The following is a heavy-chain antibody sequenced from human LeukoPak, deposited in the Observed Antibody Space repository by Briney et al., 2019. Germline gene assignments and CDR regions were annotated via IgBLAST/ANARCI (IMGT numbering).Heavy chain of an antibody. D-gene: IGHD4-17*01. V-gene: IGHV4-34*01. J-gene: IGHJ4*02. Sequence: PSETLSLTCAVYGGSFSGYYWSWIRQPPGKGPEWIGEINHSGSTNYNPSLKSRVTISVDTSKNQFSLKLSSVTAADTAVYYCARDTNDYGDLYYFDYWGQGTLVTVSS. CDR3: ARDTNDYGDLYYFDY. CDR1: GGSFSGYY. CDR2: INHSGST.